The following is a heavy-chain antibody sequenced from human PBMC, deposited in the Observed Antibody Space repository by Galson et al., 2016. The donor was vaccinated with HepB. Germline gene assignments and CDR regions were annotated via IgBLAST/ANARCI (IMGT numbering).Heavy chain of an antibody. CDR2: IIPIFGAA. CDR1: GGTFTSYA. D-gene: IGHD7-27*01. CDR3: ARGRNHWGRVNWFDS. Sequence: SVKVSCKASGGTFTSYAISWVRQAPGQGLEWMGGIIPIFGAATYAQKFQGRVTITADRSTRTAYMELSTLRSEDTAVYYCARGRNHWGRVNWFDSWGQGTLVIVSS. J-gene: IGHJ5*01. V-gene: IGHV1-69*06.